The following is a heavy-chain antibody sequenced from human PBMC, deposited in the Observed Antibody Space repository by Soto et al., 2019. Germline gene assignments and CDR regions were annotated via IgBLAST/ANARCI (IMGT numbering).Heavy chain of an antibody. V-gene: IGHV4-4*02. J-gene: IGHJ6*02. Sequence: QVQLQESGPGLVKPSGTLSLICGFSGGSISRSNWWSWVRQPPGKGLEWIGEIYHSGSTNYNPSLKSRVTISVDKSKNQFSLKLSSVTAADTAVYYCARVQSGSYYYYGMDVWGQGTTVTVSS. CDR1: GGSISRSNW. D-gene: IGHD1-26*01. CDR2: IYHSGST. CDR3: ARVQSGSYYYYGMDV.